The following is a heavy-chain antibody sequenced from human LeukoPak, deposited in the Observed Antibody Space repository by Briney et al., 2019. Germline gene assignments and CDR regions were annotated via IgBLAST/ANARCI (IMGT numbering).Heavy chain of an antibody. D-gene: IGHD2-15*01. V-gene: IGHV1-2*02. CDR2: INPNSGGT. CDR3: AREFEVVVAAMMRYYYYYYMDV. J-gene: IGHJ6*03. Sequence: ASVKLSCKSSGYTFTGYYMHWVRQAPGQGLGWMGWINPNSGGTNYAQKFHGRVTMTRDTSISTAYMELSRLRSNDQAEYYCAREFEVVVAAMMRYYYYYYMDVWGKGTTVTVSS. CDR1: GYTFTGYY.